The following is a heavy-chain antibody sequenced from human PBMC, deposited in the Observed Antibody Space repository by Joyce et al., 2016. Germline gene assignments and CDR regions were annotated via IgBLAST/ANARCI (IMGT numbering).Heavy chain of an antibody. V-gene: IGHV3-48*04. D-gene: IGHD4-11*01. J-gene: IGHJ4*02. Sequence: EVQLVESGGGLAQPGGSLRLSCASSGFTFGSYSMNWLRQAPGKGLEWVSHISSSGITMYYADSVRCRFIISRDDAKKSVYLQMNDLRVDDTAVYYCGRHDYSNTDYFGQGTLVTVSS. CDR2: ISSSGITM. CDR1: GFTFGSYS. CDR3: GRHDYSNTDY.